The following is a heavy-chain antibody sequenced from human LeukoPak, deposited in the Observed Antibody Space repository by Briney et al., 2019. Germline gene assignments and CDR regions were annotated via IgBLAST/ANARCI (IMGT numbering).Heavy chain of an antibody. V-gene: IGHV6-1*01. Sequence: SQTLSLTCAISGDSVSSNSAAWNWIRQSPSRGLEWLGRTYYRSKWYNDYAVSVKSRITINPDTSKNQFSLKLSSVTAADTAVYYCARVIAVAGTRYYYGMDVWGQGTTVTVSS. D-gene: IGHD6-19*01. CDR1: GDSVSSNSAA. CDR2: TYYRSKWYN. J-gene: IGHJ6*02. CDR3: ARVIAVAGTRYYYGMDV.